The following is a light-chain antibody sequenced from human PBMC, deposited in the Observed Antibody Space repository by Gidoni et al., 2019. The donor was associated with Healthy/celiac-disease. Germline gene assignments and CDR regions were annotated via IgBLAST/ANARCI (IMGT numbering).Light chain of an antibody. J-gene: IGKJ1*01. CDR2: GAS. V-gene: IGKV3-15*01. CDR1: QSVSSN. Sequence: EIVMTQSPATLSVSPGERATLSCRASQSVSSNLAWYQQKPGQAPRLLIYGASTRATGIPARFSGSGSGTEFTLTISSLQSEDFAVYYCQQYNNWPWGTFXQXTKVEIK. CDR3: QQYNNWPWGT.